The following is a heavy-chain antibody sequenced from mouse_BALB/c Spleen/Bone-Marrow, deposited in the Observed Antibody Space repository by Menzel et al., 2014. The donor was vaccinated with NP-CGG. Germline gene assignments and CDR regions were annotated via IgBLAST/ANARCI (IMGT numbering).Heavy chain of an antibody. Sequence: EVHLVESGPELVKPGASVKISCKASGYTFTDYNMHWAKQSHGKSLEWIGYIYPYNGGTGYNQKFKSKATLTVDNSSSTAYMELRSLTSEDSAVYYCARLGRDYWGQGTTLTVSS. J-gene: IGHJ2*01. CDR1: GYTFTDYN. D-gene: IGHD4-1*01. CDR3: ARLGRDY. V-gene: IGHV1S29*02. CDR2: IYPYNGGT.